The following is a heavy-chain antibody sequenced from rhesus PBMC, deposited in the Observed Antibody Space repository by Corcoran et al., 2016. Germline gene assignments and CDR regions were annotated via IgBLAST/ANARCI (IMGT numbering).Heavy chain of an antibody. V-gene: IGHV4-169*01. J-gene: IGHJ5-1*01. Sequence: QLQLQESGPGLVKPSETLSLTCTVSGGSISSSYWSWIRPAPGKGLEWIGYIGGSSGSTNYNPSLKSRVTLSVDTSKNQLSLKLSSVTAADTAVYYCSYSSGWYRFDVWGPGVLVTVSS. CDR1: GGSISSSY. CDR3: SYSSGWYRFDV. CDR2: IGGSSGST. D-gene: IGHD6-31*01.